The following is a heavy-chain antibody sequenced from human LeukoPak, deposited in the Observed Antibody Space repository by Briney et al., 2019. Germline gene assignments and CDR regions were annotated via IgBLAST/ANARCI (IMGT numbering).Heavy chain of an antibody. CDR3: ARIVHILTQNNWFDP. CDR1: GYTFTSYG. Sequence: GASVKVSCKASGYTFTSYGISWVRQAPGQGLEWMGWISPYNGDTNSAQKLQGRVTMTTDTSTSTAYMELRSLRSDDTAVYYCARIVHILTQNNWFDPWGQGTLVTVSS. D-gene: IGHD3-9*01. CDR2: ISPYNGDT. J-gene: IGHJ5*02. V-gene: IGHV1-18*01.